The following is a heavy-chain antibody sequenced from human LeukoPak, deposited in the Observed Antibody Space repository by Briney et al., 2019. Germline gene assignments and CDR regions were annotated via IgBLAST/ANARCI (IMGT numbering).Heavy chain of an antibody. J-gene: IGHJ5*02. CDR3: ARHRCSGGSCYPMNWFDP. CDR2: IYYSGST. CDR1: GDSFSYFY. V-gene: IGHV4-59*01. D-gene: IGHD2-15*01. Sequence: NPSETLSLTCTVSGDSFSYFYWSWIRQPPGKGLEWIGYIYYSGSTNYKPSLKSRVTISVETSKNQFSLKLRSVTAADTAVYYCARHRCSGGSCYPMNWFDPWGQGTLVTVSS.